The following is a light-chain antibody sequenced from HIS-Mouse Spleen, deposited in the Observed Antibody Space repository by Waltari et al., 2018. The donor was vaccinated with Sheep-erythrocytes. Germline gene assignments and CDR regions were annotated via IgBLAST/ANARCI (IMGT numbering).Light chain of an antibody. J-gene: IGLJ3*02. CDR3: SSYAGSNNWV. V-gene: IGLV2-8*01. Sequence: QSALTQPPSASGSPGQSVTISCTGTSSDVGGYNYVSWYQQHPGKAPKLMFYEVSNRPSGVPDRFSGSKSGNTASLTVSGLQAEDEADYYCSSYAGSNNWVFGGGTKLTVL. CDR1: SSDVGGYNY. CDR2: EVS.